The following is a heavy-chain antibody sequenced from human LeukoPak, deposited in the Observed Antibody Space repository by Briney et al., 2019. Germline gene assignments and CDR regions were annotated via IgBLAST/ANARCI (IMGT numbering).Heavy chain of an antibody. J-gene: IGHJ6*03. CDR2: ISAYNGNT. D-gene: IGHD1-26*01. Sequence: ALVKVSCKASGYTFTSYGISWVRQAPGQGLEWMGWISAYNGNTNYAQKLQGRVTMTTDTSTSTAYMELRSLRSDDTAVYYCARDVVPARGGSYYRVAYYYYYMDVWGKGTTVTVSS. V-gene: IGHV1-18*01. CDR3: ARDVVPARGGSYYRVAYYYYYMDV. CDR1: GYTFTSYG.